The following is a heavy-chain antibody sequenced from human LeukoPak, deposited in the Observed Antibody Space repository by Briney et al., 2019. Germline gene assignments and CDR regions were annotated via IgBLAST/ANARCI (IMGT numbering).Heavy chain of an antibody. Sequence: GGSLRLSCSASGITLMSYTIHWLRRAPGRGLEWLTLVLDNTDFAYHTDSVKGRFIISRDTSKNVVYLQMNSLRPEDTAVYYCASEPGLSRGAVYAMDVWGQGTTVTVSS. CDR2: VLDNTDFA. CDR1: GITLMSYT. D-gene: IGHD3-22*01. J-gene: IGHJ6*02. V-gene: IGHV3-30-3*01. CDR3: ASEPGLSRGAVYAMDV.